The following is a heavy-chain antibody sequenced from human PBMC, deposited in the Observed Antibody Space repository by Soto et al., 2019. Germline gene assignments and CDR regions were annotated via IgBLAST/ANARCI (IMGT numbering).Heavy chain of an antibody. D-gene: IGHD5-18*01. CDR3: ARVRGYSYGYTFDY. CDR1: GGSFSGYY. CDR2: INHSGST. Sequence: SETLSLTCAVYGGSFSGYYWSWIRQPPGKGLEWIGEINHSGSTNYNPSLKSRVTISVDTSKNQFSLKLSSVTAADTAVYYCARVRGYSYGYTFDYWGQGTLVTVSS. J-gene: IGHJ4*02. V-gene: IGHV4-34*01.